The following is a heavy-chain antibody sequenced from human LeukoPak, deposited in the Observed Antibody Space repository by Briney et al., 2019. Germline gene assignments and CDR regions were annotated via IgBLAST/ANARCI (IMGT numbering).Heavy chain of an antibody. D-gene: IGHD6-13*01. CDR3: ARAAYSSSWSPSSNWFDP. J-gene: IGHJ5*02. V-gene: IGHV3-64*01. Sequence: GGSLRLSCAASGFTFSSYAMHWVRQAPGKGLEYVSAISSNGGSTYYANSVKGRFTISRDNSKNTLYLQMGSLRAEDMAVYYCARAAYSSSWSPSSNWFDPWGQGTLVTVSS. CDR1: GFTFSSYA. CDR2: ISSNGGST.